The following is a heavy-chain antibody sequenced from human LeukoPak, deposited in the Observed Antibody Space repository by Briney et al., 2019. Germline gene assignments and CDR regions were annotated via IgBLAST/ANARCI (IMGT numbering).Heavy chain of an antibody. CDR2: ISGSGGST. V-gene: IGHV3-23*01. J-gene: IGHJ4*02. CDR1: GFTFSSYA. CDR3: ANSRTRPPKYYFDY. D-gene: IGHD1-1*01. Sequence: GGSLGLSCAASGFTFSSYAMSWVRQAPGKGLEWVSAISGSGGSTYYADSVKGRFTISRDNSKNTLYLQMNSLRAEDTAVYYCANSRTRPPKYYFDYWGQGTLVTVSS.